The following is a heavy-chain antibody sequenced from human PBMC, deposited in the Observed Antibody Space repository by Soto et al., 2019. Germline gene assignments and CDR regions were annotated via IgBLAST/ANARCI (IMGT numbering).Heavy chain of an antibody. CDR3: AICTTGASYFDN. J-gene: IGHJ4*02. V-gene: IGHV4-39*01. D-gene: IGHD1-1*01. Sequence: PSETLSLTCTVSGGSISSSSYYWGWIRQPPGKGLEWIGSIYYSGSTYYNPSLKSRVTISVDTSKNQFSLKLSSVTAADTSVYSGAICTTGASYFDNWGQGTLVTVSS. CDR2: IYYSGST. CDR1: GGSISSSSYY.